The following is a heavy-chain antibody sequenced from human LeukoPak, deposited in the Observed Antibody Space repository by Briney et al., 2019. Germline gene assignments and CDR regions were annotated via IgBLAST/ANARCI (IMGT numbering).Heavy chain of an antibody. V-gene: IGHV3-30*02. Sequence: PGGSLRLSCAASGFTFSNYGMHWVRQAPGKGLEWVAFIRYDGSNKYYADSVKGRFTISRDNSKNTLYLQMNSLRAEDTAVYYCARSRTDIVVVVADSAFDYWGQGTLVTVSS. CDR2: IRYDGSNK. D-gene: IGHD2-15*01. CDR3: ARSRTDIVVVVADSAFDY. J-gene: IGHJ4*02. CDR1: GFTFSNYG.